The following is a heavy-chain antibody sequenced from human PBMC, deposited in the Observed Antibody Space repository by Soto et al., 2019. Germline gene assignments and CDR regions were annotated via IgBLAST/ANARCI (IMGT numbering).Heavy chain of an antibody. CDR3: ASHGTSSGRDY. V-gene: IGHV4-59*08. CDR2: IYYSGST. D-gene: IGHD6-19*01. J-gene: IGHJ4*02. CDR1: GGSISSYY. Sequence: QVQLQESGPGLVKPSETLSLTCTVSGGSISSYYWSWIRQPPGKGLEWIGYIYYSGSTNYNPSLKGQVTISVYKSNSQSPPQLSSVTAADTAVYHCASHGTSSGRDYWGQGTLVTVSS.